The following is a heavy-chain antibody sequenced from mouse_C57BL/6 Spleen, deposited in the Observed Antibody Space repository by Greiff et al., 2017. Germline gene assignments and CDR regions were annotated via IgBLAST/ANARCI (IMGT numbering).Heavy chain of an antibody. CDR3: ARHYSSSYWYFDI. Sequence: QVQLQQSGAELVRPGTSVKMSCKASGYTFTNYWIGWAKQRPGHGLEWIGDIYPGGGYTNYNDKFKGKATLTADKSSSTAYMQFSSLTSEDSAINYGARHYSSSYWYFDIWGTGTTTIISS. V-gene: IGHV1-63*01. D-gene: IGHD1-1*01. CDR2: IYPGGGYT. CDR1: GYTFTNYW. J-gene: IGHJ1*03.